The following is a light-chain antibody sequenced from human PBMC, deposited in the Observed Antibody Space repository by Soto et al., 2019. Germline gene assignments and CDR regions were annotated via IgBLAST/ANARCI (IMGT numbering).Light chain of an antibody. CDR1: QSVSSRY. CDR3: QQYGSSLIT. Sequence: EXVLTQSPGTLFLSPGERATLSCRASQSVSSRYLGWYQQKPGQAPRLLIYGASSRATGIPDRFSGSGSGTDFTLTISRLEPEDFAVYYCQQYGSSLITFGQGTRLEIK. CDR2: GAS. V-gene: IGKV3-20*01. J-gene: IGKJ5*01.